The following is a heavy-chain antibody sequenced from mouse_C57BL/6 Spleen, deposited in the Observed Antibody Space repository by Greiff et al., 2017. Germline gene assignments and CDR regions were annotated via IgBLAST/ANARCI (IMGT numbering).Heavy chain of an antibody. CDR1: GYAFSSSW. Sequence: VQLQQSGPELVKPGASVKISCKASGYAFSSSWMNWVKQRPGKGLEWIGRIYPGDGDTNYNGKFKGKATLTADKSSSTAYMQLSSLTSEDSAVYFCARAGGVRSTWFAYWGQGTLGTVSA. J-gene: IGHJ3*01. D-gene: IGHD5-1*01. CDR2: IYPGDGDT. CDR3: ARAGGVRSTWFAY. V-gene: IGHV1-82*01.